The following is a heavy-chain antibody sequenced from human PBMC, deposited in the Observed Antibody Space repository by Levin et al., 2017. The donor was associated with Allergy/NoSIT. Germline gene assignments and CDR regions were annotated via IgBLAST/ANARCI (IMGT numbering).Heavy chain of an antibody. Sequence: LRLSCVVSGASINSGGYSWTWIRQTAGKGLEWIGYIYRSGNTYSNPSLSARVTLSVDTSNNAFSLSLSSVTAADTAVYFCARRANLAGGLDVWGRGTLVTVSS. CDR3: ARRANLAGGLDV. CDR1: GASINSGGYS. V-gene: IGHV4-30-2*01. D-gene: IGHD2-15*01. J-gene: IGHJ3*01. CDR2: IYRSGNT.